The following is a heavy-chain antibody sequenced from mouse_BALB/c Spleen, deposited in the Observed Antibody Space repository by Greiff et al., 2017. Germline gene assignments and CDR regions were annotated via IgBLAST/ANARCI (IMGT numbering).Heavy chain of an antibody. Sequence: EVQLVESGGGLVKPGGSLKLSCAASGFTFSSYAMSWVRQTPEKRLEWVASISSGGSTYYPDSVKGRFTISRDNARNILYLQMSSLRSEDTAMYYCARHYYGPFAYWGQGTLVTVSA. V-gene: IGHV5-6-5*01. CDR3: ARHYYGPFAY. CDR2: ISSGGST. CDR1: GFTFSSYA. D-gene: IGHD2-1*01. J-gene: IGHJ3*01.